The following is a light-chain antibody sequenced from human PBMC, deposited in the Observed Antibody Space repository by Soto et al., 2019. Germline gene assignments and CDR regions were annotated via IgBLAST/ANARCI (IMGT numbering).Light chain of an antibody. CDR2: GAS. J-gene: IGKJ5*01. CDR3: QQYGSSSIT. V-gene: IGKV3-20*01. Sequence: EMVLTQSPATRALSPGKRATLSCRASQSVSSSYLAWYQQTPGQAPRLLIYGASSRATGIPDRFSGSGSGTDFPLTISRLEPEDFAVYYCQQYGSSSITFGQGTRLEI. CDR1: QSVSSSY.